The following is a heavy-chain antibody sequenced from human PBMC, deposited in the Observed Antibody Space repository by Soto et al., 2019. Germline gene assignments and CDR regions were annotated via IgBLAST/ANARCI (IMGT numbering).Heavy chain of an antibody. CDR1: GFTFSSYS. V-gene: IGHV3-48*01. J-gene: IGHJ6*03. CDR2: ISSSSSTI. D-gene: IGHD2-2*01. Sequence: GGSLRLSCAASGFTFSSYSMNWVRQAPGKGLEWVSYISSSSSTIYYADSVKGRFTISRDNAKKSLYLQMNSLRAEDTAVYYCARDGVVVPAAPYYYYYYYMDVWGKGTTVTVSS. CDR3: ARDGVVVPAAPYYYYYYYMDV.